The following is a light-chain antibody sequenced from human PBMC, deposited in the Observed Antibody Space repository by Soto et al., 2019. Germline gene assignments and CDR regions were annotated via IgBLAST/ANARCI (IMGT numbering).Light chain of an antibody. CDR2: EDS. V-gene: IGLV3-21*02. CDR1: NVGSKS. CDR3: QVWDTTSDQGV. J-gene: IGLJ1*01. Sequence: SYELTQPPSVSVAPGQTATVTCGGNNVGSKSGHSYQQKPGQAPGLVVYEDSYRPSRIPERFSGSNCGNTATLTTSRVEAGDEADDYCQVWDTTSDQGVFGTGPKVTVL.